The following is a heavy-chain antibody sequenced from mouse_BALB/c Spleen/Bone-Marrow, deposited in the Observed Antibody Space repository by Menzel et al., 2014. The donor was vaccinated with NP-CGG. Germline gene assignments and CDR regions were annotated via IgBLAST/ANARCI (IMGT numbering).Heavy chain of an antibody. V-gene: IGHV7-3*02. CDR3: ARDRRYDLAWFAY. CDR1: GFTFTEYY. J-gene: IGHJ3*01. D-gene: IGHD2-14*01. CDR2: IRNKANGYTT. Sequence: EVKVEESGGGLVQPGGSLRLSCATSGFTFTEYYMSWVRQPPGKALEWLGFIRNKANGYTTEYSASVKGRFTISRDNSQSILYLQMNTLRAEDSATYYCARDRRYDLAWFAYWGQGTLVTVSA.